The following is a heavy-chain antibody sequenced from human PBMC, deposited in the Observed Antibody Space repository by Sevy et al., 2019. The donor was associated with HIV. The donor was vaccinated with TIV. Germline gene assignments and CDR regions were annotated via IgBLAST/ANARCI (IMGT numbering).Heavy chain of an antibody. CDR3: TRDPTEGIAVAGNWYDP. V-gene: IGHV3-49*03. J-gene: IGHJ5*02. CDR2: IRNKAYDGTT. Sequence: GGSLRLSCKASGFTFGDYAMSWFRQAPGKGLEWVGFIRNKAYDGTTEYAASVKGRFTISRDDSKSIAYLQMNSLKTEDTAVYYCTRDPTEGIAVAGNWYDPWGQGTLVTVYS. CDR1: GFTFGDYA. D-gene: IGHD6-19*01.